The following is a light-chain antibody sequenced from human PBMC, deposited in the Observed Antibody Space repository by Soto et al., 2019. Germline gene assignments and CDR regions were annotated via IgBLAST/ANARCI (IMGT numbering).Light chain of an antibody. J-gene: IGLJ1*01. Sequence: QSALTQPASVSGSPGQSITISCTGTSNDVGGYNYVSWYQQYPGKAPKLIIYDVTNRPSGVSTRFSGSKSGNRASLTISGLQAEDEADYYCSSYTTPTTSCVLGTATKAPS. CDR2: DVT. V-gene: IGLV2-14*01. CDR3: SSYTTPTTSCV. CDR1: SNDVGGYNY.